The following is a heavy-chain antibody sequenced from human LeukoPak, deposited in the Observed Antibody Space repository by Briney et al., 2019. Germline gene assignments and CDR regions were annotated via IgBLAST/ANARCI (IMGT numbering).Heavy chain of an antibody. D-gene: IGHD3-3*01. J-gene: IGHJ6*03. CDR3: ARGGITIFGVVSYMDV. Sequence: PGGSLRLSCAASGFTFDGYGMSWVRQAPGKGLEWVTGIKWNGGSTGYADSVKGRFTISRDNAKNSLYLQMNSLRAEDTALYYCARGGITIFGVVSYMDVWGKGTTVTVSS. CDR2: IKWNGGST. CDR1: GFTFDGYG. V-gene: IGHV3-20*04.